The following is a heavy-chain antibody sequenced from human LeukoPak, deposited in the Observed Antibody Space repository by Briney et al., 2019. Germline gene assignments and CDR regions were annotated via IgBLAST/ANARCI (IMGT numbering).Heavy chain of an antibody. J-gene: IGHJ6*03. V-gene: IGHV4-59*08. D-gene: IGHD3-22*01. CDR3: ARRRSLPIIDSSGSYPFRYDYYFMDV. CDR1: GGSINSYY. CDR2: IYDSGSA. Sequence: SETLSLTCNVSGGSINSYYWSWIRQPPGKGLEWFGYIYDSGSANYNTSLTSRVTMSVDTSKNQFSLKPTSVTAADTAVYYCARRRSLPIIDSSGSYPFRYDYYFMDVWGKGTTVTVSS.